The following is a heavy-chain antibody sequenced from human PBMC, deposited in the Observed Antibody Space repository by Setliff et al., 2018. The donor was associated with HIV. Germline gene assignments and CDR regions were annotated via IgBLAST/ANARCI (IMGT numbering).Heavy chain of an antibody. V-gene: IGHV5-51*01. CDR2: IYPDDSDT. D-gene: IGHD1-26*01. CDR1: GYSFTSYW. CDR3: ARLGAVPKMEAFDY. Sequence: GESLKISCKGSGYSFTSYWIGWVRQMPGKGLEWMGVIYPDDSDTRYSPSFQGQVTISADKSINTAYLQWSGLKASDSAIFYCARLGAVPKMEAFDYWGQGTLVTVSS. J-gene: IGHJ4*02.